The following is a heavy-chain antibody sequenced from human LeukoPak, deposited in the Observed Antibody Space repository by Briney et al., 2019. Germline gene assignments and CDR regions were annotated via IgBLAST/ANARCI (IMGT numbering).Heavy chain of an antibody. V-gene: IGHV3-73*01. D-gene: IGHD6-19*01. CDR2: IRSNADSYAT. CDR1: GVTFSDSA. J-gene: IGHJ4*02. CDR3: TREYSGGWPFDF. Sequence: QPGGSLKLSCAASGVTFSDSAMRWVRQATGKGLEWVGRIRSNADSYATTYAASREGRFTISRDDSRNRAYLQMSSLRTEDTAAYYCTREYSGGWPFDFWGQGTLVTVSP.